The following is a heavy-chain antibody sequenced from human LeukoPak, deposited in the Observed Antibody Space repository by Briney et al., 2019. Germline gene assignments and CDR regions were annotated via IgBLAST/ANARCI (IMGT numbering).Heavy chain of an antibody. V-gene: IGHV3-48*03. Sequence: GGSLRLSCSASGFTFSSYEMNWVRQAPGKGLEWVSYISSSGSTIYYANSVKGRFTISRDNAKNSLYLQMNSLRAEDTAVYYCARGPAASGYYDSRGRNGYFDYWGQGTLVTVSS. J-gene: IGHJ4*02. CDR1: GFTFSSYE. CDR3: ARGPAASGYYDSRGRNGYFDY. CDR2: ISSSGSTI. D-gene: IGHD3-22*01.